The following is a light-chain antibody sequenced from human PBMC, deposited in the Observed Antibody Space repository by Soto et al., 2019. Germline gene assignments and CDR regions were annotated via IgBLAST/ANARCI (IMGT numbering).Light chain of an antibody. CDR1: SGHSSYI. V-gene: IGLV4-60*02. Sequence: QLVLTQSSSASASLGSSVKLTCTLSSGHSSYIIAWHQQQPGKAPRYLMKLEGSGSYNKGSGVPDRFSGSSSGADRYPTISSLQFWDEADNYRGTWDSNTRVFGGGTVLTL. J-gene: IGLJ3*02. CDR3: GTWDSNTRV. CDR2: LEGSGSY.